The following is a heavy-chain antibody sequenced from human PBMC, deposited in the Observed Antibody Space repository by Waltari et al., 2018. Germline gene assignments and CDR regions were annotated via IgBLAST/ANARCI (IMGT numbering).Heavy chain of an antibody. Sequence: KESGPTLVKPTQTLTLTCTFSGFSLSTSGVGVGWIRQHPGKGLEWIGYIYYSGSTYYNPSLKSRVTISVDTSKNQFSLKLSSVTAADTAVYYCAREELHDYSNYYMDVWGKGTTVTVSS. CDR1: GFSLSTSGVG. D-gene: IGHD4-4*01. J-gene: IGHJ6*03. V-gene: IGHV4-31*03. CDR3: AREELHDYSNYYMDV. CDR2: IYYSGST.